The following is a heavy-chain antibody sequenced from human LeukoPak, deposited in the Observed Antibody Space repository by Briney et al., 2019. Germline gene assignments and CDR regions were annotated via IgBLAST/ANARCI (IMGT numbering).Heavy chain of an antibody. CDR3: ARDRDGYNDY. CDR1: GFTFSNAW. J-gene: IGHJ4*02. Sequence: GGSLRLSCATSGFTFSNAWMNWVRQAPGKGLEWVSSISSSSSYIYYADSVKGRFTISRDNAKNSLYLQMNSLRAEDTAVYYCARDRDGYNDYWGQGTLVTVSS. V-gene: IGHV3-21*01. D-gene: IGHD5-12*01. CDR2: ISSSSSYI.